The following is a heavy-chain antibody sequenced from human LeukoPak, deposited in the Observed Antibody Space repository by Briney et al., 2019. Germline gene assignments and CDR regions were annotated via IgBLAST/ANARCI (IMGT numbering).Heavy chain of an antibody. V-gene: IGHV3-30*02. CDR2: IRYDGSNK. J-gene: IGHJ4*02. CDR1: GFTFSSYG. Sequence: PGGSLRLSCAASGFTFSSYGMQWVRRAPGKELEWVACIRYDGSNKYYADSVKGRFTISRDNSKNTLYLQMNSLRAEDTAVYYCAKDKIWYSSSSFFDYWGQGTVVTVSS. CDR3: AKDKIWYSSSSFFDY. D-gene: IGHD6-6*01.